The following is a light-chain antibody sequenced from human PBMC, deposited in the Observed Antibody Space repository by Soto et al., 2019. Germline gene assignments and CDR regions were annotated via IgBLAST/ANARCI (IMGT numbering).Light chain of an antibody. CDR3: QQYGSSPIT. CDR1: QSISDT. J-gene: IGKJ5*01. CDR2: ATS. V-gene: IGKV3-20*01. Sequence: EIVLTQSPGILSLSPGERATLSCRASQSISDTLAWYQQKPGQAPSLLIYATSSRATGIPDRFSGSGSGTDFSLTISRLEPEDFAVYYCQQYGSSPITFGQGTRLEIK.